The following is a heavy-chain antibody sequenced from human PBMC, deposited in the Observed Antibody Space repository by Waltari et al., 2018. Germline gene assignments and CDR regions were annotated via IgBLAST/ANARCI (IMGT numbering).Heavy chain of an antibody. CDR3: LGSSQGNLDY. Sequence: EVQLVESGGGLVQPGGSLRLSCAASGFTFSRDAMSWVRQAPGKGLEWVSAISGSGGSTYYADSVKGRFTISRDNSKNTLYLQMNSLRAEDTAVYYCLGSSQGNLDYWGQGTLVTVSS. V-gene: IGHV3-23*04. CDR1: GFTFSRDA. J-gene: IGHJ4*02. CDR2: ISGSGGST. D-gene: IGHD6-6*01.